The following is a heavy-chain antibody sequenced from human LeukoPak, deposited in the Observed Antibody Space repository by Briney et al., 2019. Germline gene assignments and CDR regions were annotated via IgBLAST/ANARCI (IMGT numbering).Heavy chain of an antibody. D-gene: IGHD1-26*01. J-gene: IGHJ4*02. CDR1: GFIFSTYA. CDR3: AKDTRAGG. V-gene: IGHV3-23*01. Sequence: GGSLRLSCAASGFIFSTYAMNWVRQAPGRGLEWVSGISAGGDNAHYADSVKGRFTIPRDNSKNTLYLQMNSLSAEDTAVYYCAKDTRAGGWGQGTLVTVSS. CDR2: ISAGGDNA.